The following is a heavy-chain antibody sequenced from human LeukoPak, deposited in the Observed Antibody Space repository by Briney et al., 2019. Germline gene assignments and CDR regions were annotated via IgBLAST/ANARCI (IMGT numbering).Heavy chain of an antibody. CDR3: ARHFTVFGRAGAVDV. D-gene: IGHD3-3*01. Sequence: GGSLRLSCEASDFTFRSHWMSWVRQAPGKGLEWVANTKEDGGDTFYVDSVRGRFTVSRDNDNNSLYLQMNRLRGDDTAVYYCARHFTVFGRAGAVDVWGQGTTVTVSS. CDR1: DFTFRSHW. V-gene: IGHV3-7*01. J-gene: IGHJ3*01. CDR2: TKEDGGDT.